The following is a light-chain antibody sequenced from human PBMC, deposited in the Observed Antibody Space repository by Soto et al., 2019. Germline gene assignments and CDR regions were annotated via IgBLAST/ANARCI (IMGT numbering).Light chain of an antibody. CDR1: QGISSY. Sequence: AIRMTQSPSSFSASTGDRVTITCRASQGISSYLAWYQQKPGKAPKLLIYAASTLQSGVTSRFSGSGSGTDFTLTSSCLQSEDFATYYCQQYYSLFTFGQGTLLEIK. CDR3: QQYYSLFT. J-gene: IGKJ5*01. CDR2: AAS. V-gene: IGKV1-8*01.